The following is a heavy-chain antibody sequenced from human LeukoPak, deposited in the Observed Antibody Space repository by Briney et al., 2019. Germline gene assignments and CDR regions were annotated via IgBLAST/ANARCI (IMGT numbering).Heavy chain of an antibody. CDR2: IYTSGLT. J-gene: IGHJ3*01. Sequence: SETLSLTCTVSGDSIKSSTYYWSWIRQSAGKELEWIGRIYTSGLTNYNPSLRSRVTISVDTSKNQVSLNLSSVTAADTALNYCARELRYDNSDSGAFWGQGTVVTVSS. CDR1: GDSIKSSTYY. V-gene: IGHV4-61*02. D-gene: IGHD3-22*01. CDR3: ARELRYDNSDSGAF.